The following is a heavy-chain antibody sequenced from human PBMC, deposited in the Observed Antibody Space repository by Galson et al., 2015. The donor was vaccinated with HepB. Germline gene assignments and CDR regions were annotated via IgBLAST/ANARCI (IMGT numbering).Heavy chain of an antibody. CDR1: GGTFSRYA. CDR3: ARDTPWTGSGWSHGMDV. J-gene: IGHJ6*02. V-gene: IGHV1-69*13. D-gene: IGHD6-19*01. Sequence: SVKVSCKASGGTFSRYAISWVRQAPGQGLEWMGGIIPFFGTANYAQKFQGRVTITADGSTSTAYMELSSLRSEDTAVYYCARDTPWTGSGWSHGMDVWGQGTTVTVSS. CDR2: IIPFFGTA.